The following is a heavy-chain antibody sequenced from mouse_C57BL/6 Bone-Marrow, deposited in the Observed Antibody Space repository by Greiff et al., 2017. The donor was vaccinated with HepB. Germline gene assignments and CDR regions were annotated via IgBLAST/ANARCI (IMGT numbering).Heavy chain of an antibody. CDR1: GYTFTNYW. J-gene: IGHJ4*01. CDR2: MHPNGGSP. CDR3: ARSYDYDDYTMDY. Sequence: QVQLKESGAELVKPGASVKLSCKASGYTFTNYWMHWVKKRPGQGLEWIGMMHPNGGSPDYNEKFKSEATLSVDKSSRTAYMELSSLTSEDSAVYYCARSYDYDDYTMDYWGQGTSVTVSS. D-gene: IGHD2-4*01. V-gene: IGHV1-64*01.